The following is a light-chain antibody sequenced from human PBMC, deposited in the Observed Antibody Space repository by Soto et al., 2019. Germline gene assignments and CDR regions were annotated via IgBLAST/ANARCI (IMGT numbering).Light chain of an antibody. J-gene: IGKJ1*01. CDR2: GAS. CDR1: QSVSSNY. CDR3: HQYGSAPWT. V-gene: IGKV3-20*01. Sequence: IVLTQSPGTLSLSPGERGALSCRASQSVSSNYVAWYQQKPGQAPRLLISGASNRATGTPDRFRGSGSGTDFTLTITSMEPEDFAVYYCHQYGSAPWTFGQGTKVDI.